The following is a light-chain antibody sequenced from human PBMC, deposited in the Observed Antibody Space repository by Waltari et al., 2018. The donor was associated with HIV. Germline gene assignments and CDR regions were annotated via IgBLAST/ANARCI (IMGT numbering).Light chain of an antibody. Sequence: QSVLPQPPSASGTPGPRVTISCSGTSSTIGTNYVYWYQQLPGTAPKRLIYRNKQRPSGVPDRFSGSKSDTSASLASSGLRSEDEADYFCATWDDSLSGPVFGGGTKLTVL. V-gene: IGLV1-47*01. CDR1: SSTIGTNY. CDR2: RNK. CDR3: ATWDDSLSGPV. J-gene: IGLJ3*02.